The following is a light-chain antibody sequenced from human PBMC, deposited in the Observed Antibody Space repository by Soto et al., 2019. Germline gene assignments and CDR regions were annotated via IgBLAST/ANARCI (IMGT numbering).Light chain of an antibody. V-gene: IGLV2-14*03. J-gene: IGLJ1*01. CDR2: DVS. CDR3: ASYTNSITYV. CDR1: NSDVGGYNY. Sequence: QSVLTQPPSVSGSPGQSITISCTGTNSDVGGYNYVSWYQQHPGKAPKLLIYDVSSRPSGLSNPFSGSKSGNTPSLIISGVQDEAEADYYCASYTNSITYVFGSGTKLTVL.